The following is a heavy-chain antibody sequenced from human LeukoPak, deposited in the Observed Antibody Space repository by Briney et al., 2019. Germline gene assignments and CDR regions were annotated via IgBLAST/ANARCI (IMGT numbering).Heavy chain of an antibody. CDR3: ARDRLLWFGESGWGYYYYGMDV. CDR1: GFTFSSYS. J-gene: IGHJ6*02. D-gene: IGHD3-10*01. CDR2: ISSSSSTI. Sequence: PGGSLRLSCAASGFTFSSYSMNWVRQAPGKGLEWVSYISSSSSTIYYADSVKGRFTISRDNAKNSLYLQMNSLRAEDTAVYYCARDRLLWFGESGWGYYYYGMDVWGQGTTVTVSS. V-gene: IGHV3-48*04.